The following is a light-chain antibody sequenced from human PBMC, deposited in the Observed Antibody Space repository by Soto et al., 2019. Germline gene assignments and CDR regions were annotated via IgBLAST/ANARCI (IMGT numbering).Light chain of an antibody. CDR1: QSVSSN. V-gene: IGKV3D-15*01. CDR2: GAS. CDR3: QRYDSLRT. J-gene: IGKJ1*01. Sequence: IVLTQSPATLSVSPGERATLSCRASQSVSSNLAWHQQRPGQAPRLLIYGASTRATGVPARFSGGGSGTEFTLTITRLEAEDFAMYYCQRYDSLRTFGQGTKVDIK.